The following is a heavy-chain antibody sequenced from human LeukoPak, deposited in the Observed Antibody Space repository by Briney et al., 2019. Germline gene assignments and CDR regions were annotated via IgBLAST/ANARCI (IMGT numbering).Heavy chain of an antibody. V-gene: IGHV1-18*01. CDR1: GYTFTNYG. Sequence: ASVKVSCKASGYTFTNYGVSWVRQAPGQGLEWMGWIGTYTGNTNYVKKFQGRVTMTRDTSTSTAYMELKSLRSDDTAVYYCARGQRRQLVVYWGQGTLVTVSS. J-gene: IGHJ4*02. D-gene: IGHD6-13*01. CDR3: ARGQRRQLVVY. CDR2: IGTYTGNT.